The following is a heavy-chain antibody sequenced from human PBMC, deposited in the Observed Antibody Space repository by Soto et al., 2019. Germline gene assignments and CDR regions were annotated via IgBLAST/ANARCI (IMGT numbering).Heavy chain of an antibody. CDR1: DFTFSHYW. V-gene: IGHV3-74*03. Sequence: EAQLVESGGGLVQPGGSLGLSCVASDFTFSHYWMHWVRQVPGKGLVWVSRIHSDGSSTTYADSLKARFPSSRDNAKNTLYLQMASLRVEDTAVYYCARGDVGAFDLWGQGTMVTVSS. CDR3: ARGDVGAFDL. D-gene: IGHD1-26*01. CDR2: IHSDGSST. J-gene: IGHJ3*01.